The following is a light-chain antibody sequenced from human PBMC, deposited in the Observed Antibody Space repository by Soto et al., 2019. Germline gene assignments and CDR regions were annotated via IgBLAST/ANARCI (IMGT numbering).Light chain of an antibody. J-gene: IGLJ2*01. CDR3: CSYGRSVV. V-gene: IGLV2-23*01. CDR2: EAS. CDR1: SNDVGTYNL. Sequence: QAVVTQPASVSGSPGQSITISCTGISNDVGTYNLVSWYQHHPGKAPKLIIYEASKRPSGVPNRFSGSKSGNTASLTISGFHAEDEADYYCCSYGRSVVFGGGTKLTVL.